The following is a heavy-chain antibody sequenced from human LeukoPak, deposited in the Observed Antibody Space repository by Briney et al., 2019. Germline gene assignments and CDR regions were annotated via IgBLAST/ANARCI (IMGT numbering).Heavy chain of an antibody. CDR3: ARDSYPNAFDI. J-gene: IGHJ3*02. CDR2: IYYSGST. V-gene: IGHV4-61*01. CDR1: GGSVSSGSYY. D-gene: IGHD3-16*02. Sequence: PSETLSLTCTVSGGSVSSGSYYWSWIRQPPGKGLEWIGYIYYSGSTNYNPSLKSRVTISVDTSKNQFSLKLSSVTAADTAVYYCARDSYPNAFDIWGQGTMVTVSS.